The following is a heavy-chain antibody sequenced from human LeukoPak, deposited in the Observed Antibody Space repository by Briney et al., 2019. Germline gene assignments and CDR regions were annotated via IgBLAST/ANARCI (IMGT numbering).Heavy chain of an antibody. D-gene: IGHD4-17*01. CDR1: GGSFSGYY. CDR3: AGGASYTVTTYYFDY. Sequence: SETLSLTCAVYGGSFSGYYWSWIRQPPGKGLEWIGEINHSGSTNYNPSLKSRVTISVDTSKNQFSLQLSSVTAADTAVYYCAGGASYTVTTYYFDYWGQGTLVTVSS. J-gene: IGHJ4*02. V-gene: IGHV4-34*01. CDR2: INHSGST.